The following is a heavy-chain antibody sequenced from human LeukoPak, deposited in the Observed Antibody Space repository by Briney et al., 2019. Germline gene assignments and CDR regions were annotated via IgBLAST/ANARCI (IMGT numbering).Heavy chain of an antibody. V-gene: IGHV3-7*01. J-gene: IGHJ6*02. CDR2: IKQDGSEK. D-gene: IGHD4/OR15-4a*01. CDR3: AKDLEGAGPYYYYGMDV. CDR1: GFTLSSYW. Sequence: GGSLRLSCAASGFTLSSYWMSWVRQAPGKGLEWVANIKQDGSEKYYVDSVKGRFTISRDNAKNSLYLQMNSLRAEDTAVYYCAKDLEGAGPYYYYGMDVWGQGTTVTVSS.